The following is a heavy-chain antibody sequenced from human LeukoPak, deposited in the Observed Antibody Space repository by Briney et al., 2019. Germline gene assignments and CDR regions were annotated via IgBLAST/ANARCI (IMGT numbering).Heavy chain of an antibody. V-gene: IGHV4-39*01. J-gene: IGHJ4*02. D-gene: IGHD5-24*01. CDR3: ARLYGYSFAVSRKYFDY. CDR1: GGSISSGDYY. Sequence: SETLSLTCTVSGGSISSGDYYWGWIRQPPGKGLEWIGSNSGSTYYNPSLTSRVTISVDTSKNQFSLKLSSVTAADTAVYYCARLYGYSFAVSRKYFDYWGQGTLVTVPS. CDR2: NSGST.